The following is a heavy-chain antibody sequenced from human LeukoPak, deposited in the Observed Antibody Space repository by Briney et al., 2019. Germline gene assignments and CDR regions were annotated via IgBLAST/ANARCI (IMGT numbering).Heavy chain of an antibody. J-gene: IGHJ2*01. Sequence: KPSETLSLTCTVSGGSISSYYWSWIRQAAGKGLEYIGRIYNSGNINYNPSLKSRVTMSVDTSKNQFSLKLSSVTAADTAVYYCARDGTLTTNWYFDLWGRGTLVTVSS. CDR3: ARDGTLTTNWYFDL. V-gene: IGHV4-4*07. D-gene: IGHD4/OR15-4a*01. CDR2: IYNSGNI. CDR1: GGSISSYY.